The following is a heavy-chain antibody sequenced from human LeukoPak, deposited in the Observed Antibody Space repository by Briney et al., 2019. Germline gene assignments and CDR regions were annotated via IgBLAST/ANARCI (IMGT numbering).Heavy chain of an antibody. V-gene: IGHV3-33*01. CDR2: IWYDGSNK. Sequence: GGSLRLSCAASGFTFGSYGMHWVRRAPGKGLEGVSVIWYDGSNKYYADSVKGRFTISRDNSKNTLYLQMNSLRAEDTAVYYCAREEWSGRYYAGYFDSWGQGPLVTVSS. J-gene: IGHJ4*02. D-gene: IGHD1-26*01. CDR3: AREEWSGRYYAGYFDS. CDR1: GFTFGSYG.